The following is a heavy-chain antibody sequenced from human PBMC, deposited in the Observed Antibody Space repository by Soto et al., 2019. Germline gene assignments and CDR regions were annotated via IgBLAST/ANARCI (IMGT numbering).Heavy chain of an antibody. D-gene: IGHD3-22*01. J-gene: IGHJ4*02. CDR3: ARADSSGYWDYFDY. Sequence: SETLSLTCTVSGDSMTKYYWSWIRQPAGKGLEWIGRIYTSGSTNYNPSLKSRVTMSVDTSKNQFSLKLGSVTAADTAVYYCARADSSGYWDYFDYWGQGTLVTVSS. V-gene: IGHV4-4*07. CDR2: IYTSGST. CDR1: GDSMTKYY.